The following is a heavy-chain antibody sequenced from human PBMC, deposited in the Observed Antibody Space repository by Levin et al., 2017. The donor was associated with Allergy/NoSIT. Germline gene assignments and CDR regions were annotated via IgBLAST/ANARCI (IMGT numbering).Heavy chain of an antibody. CDR3: ATHWGKVRGGDS. CDR1: GFTFSAYA. Sequence: GGSLRLSCAASGFTFSAYAMKWIRQAPGKGLEWVSMISDSGATTRYADSLKGRFTISRDNSKNTVFLQMNSLRAEDTAIYYCATHWGKVRGGDSWGQGTLVTVSS. V-gene: IGHV3-23*01. CDR2: ISDSGATT. D-gene: IGHD3-10*01. J-gene: IGHJ4*02.